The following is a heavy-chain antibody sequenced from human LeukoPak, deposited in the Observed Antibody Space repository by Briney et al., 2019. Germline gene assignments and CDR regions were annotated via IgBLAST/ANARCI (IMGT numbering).Heavy chain of an antibody. D-gene: IGHD3-22*01. Sequence: GGSLRLSCAASGFTFSSYAMSWVRQAPGKGLEWVSAISGSGGSTYYADSVKGRFTIPRDNSKNTLYLQMNSLRAEDTAVYYCAKDARNYYDSSGYYDDAFDIWGQGTMVTVSS. J-gene: IGHJ3*02. CDR1: GFTFSSYA. CDR3: AKDARNYYDSSGYYDDAFDI. CDR2: ISGSGGST. V-gene: IGHV3-23*01.